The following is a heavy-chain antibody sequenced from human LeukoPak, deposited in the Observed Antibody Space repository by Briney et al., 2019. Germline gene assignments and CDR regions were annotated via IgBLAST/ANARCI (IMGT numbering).Heavy chain of an antibody. J-gene: IGHJ4*02. CDR3: ARQTGSGLFILP. CDR2: IYYSGST. D-gene: IGHD3/OR15-3a*01. V-gene: IGHV4-39*07. CDR1: GGSISSSSYY. Sequence: PSETLSLTCTVSGGSISSSSYYWGWIRQPPGKGLEWIGSIYYSGSTYYNPSLKSRVTISVDTSKNQFSLKLSSVAAADTAVYYCARQTGSGLFILPGGQGTLVTVSS.